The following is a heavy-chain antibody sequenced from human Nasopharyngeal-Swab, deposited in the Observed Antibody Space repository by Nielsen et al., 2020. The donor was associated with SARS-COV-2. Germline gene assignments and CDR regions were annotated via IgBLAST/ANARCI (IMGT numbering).Heavy chain of an antibody. CDR1: GYTLTELS. CDR2: INPNSGGT. V-gene: IGHV1-2*04. Sequence: ASVKVSCKVSGYTLTELSMHWVRQAPGQGLEWMGWINPNSGGTNYAQKFQGWVTMTRDTSISTAYMELSRLRSDDTAVYYCARERRIVATILSDYYYGMDVWGQGTTVTVSS. CDR3: ARERRIVATILSDYYYGMDV. J-gene: IGHJ6*02. D-gene: IGHD5-12*01.